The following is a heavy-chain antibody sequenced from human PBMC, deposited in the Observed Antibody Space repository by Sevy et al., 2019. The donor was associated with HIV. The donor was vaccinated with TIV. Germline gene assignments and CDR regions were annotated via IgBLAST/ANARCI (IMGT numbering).Heavy chain of an antibody. J-gene: IGHJ4*02. CDR2: ISFDGSEK. V-gene: IGHV3-30*18. CDR3: AQLDYDILTGNPDY. Sequence: GGSLRLSCAASGFTFSRYGMHWVRQAPGKGLEWVAVISFDGSEKYYGDSVKGRFTISRDNSKNTLYLAMSSLSPEDTAVYYCAQLDYDILTGNPDYWGQGTLVTVSS. D-gene: IGHD3-9*01. CDR1: GFTFSRYG.